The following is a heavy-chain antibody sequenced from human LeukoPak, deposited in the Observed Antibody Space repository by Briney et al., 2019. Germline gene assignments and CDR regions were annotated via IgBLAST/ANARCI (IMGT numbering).Heavy chain of an antibody. CDR1: GGSFSGYY. CDR3: ARGGVCYGY. CDR2: INHSGST. J-gene: IGHJ4*02. Sequence: SETLSLTCAVYGGSFSGYYWSWIRQPPGKGLEWIGEINHSGSTNYNPSLKSRVTISVDTSKNQFSLKLSSVTAADTAVYYCARGGVCYGYWGQGTLVTISS. D-gene: IGHD2-8*01. V-gene: IGHV4-34*01.